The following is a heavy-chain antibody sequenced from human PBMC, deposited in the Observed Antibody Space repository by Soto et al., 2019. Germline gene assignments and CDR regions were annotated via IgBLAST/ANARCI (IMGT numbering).Heavy chain of an antibody. CDR1: GFTFINRW. CDR3: VRARGYYGMDV. J-gene: IGHJ6*02. V-gene: IGHV3-74*01. CDR2: ISSDGITI. Sequence: EVQLVESGGRLVQPGGALRLSCAASGFTFINRWMHWVRQPPGQGLVWVALISSDGITISYADSVKGRFTISRDNAKNTLYLQMNSLRAEDTAMYYCVRARGYYGMDVWGQGTAVTVSS.